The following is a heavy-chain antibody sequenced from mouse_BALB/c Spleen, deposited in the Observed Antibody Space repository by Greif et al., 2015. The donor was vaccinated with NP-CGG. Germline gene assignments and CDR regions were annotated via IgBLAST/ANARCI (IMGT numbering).Heavy chain of an antibody. CDR3: ARSYGNFYAMDY. CDR2: ISYSGST. V-gene: IGHV3-2*02. D-gene: IGHD2-1*01. J-gene: IGHJ4*01. Sequence: EVKLMESGPGLVKPSQSLSLTCTVTGYSITSDYAWNWIRQFPGNKLEWMGYISYSGSTSYNPSLKSRISITRDTSKNQFFLQLNSVTTEDAATYYCARSYGNFYAMDYWGQGTSVTVSS. CDR1: GYSITSDYA.